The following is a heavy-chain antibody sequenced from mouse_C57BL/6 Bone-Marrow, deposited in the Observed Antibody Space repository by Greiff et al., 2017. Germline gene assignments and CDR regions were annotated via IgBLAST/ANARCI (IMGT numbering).Heavy chain of an antibody. V-gene: IGHV5-12*01. CDR2: ISNGGGST. J-gene: IGHJ1*03. CDR1: GFTFSDYY. Sequence: EVKLVESGGGLVQPGGSLKLSCAASGFTFSDYYMSWVRQTPEKRLEWVAYISNGGGSTYYPDTVKGRFTISRDSAKNTLYLQMSRLKSEDTAMYYCERRRGWYFDVWGTGTTVTVSS. CDR3: ERRRGWYFDV.